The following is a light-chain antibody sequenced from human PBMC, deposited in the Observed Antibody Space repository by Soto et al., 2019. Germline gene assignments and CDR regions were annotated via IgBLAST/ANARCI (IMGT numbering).Light chain of an antibody. CDR3: SSYTGSSTHVV. Sequence: QSVLTQPASVSGSPGQSITISCTGTSSDVGGYNYVSWYQQHPGKAPKLMIYEVRNRPSGVPNRFSGSKSGTTASLTISGLQAEDEADYYCSSYTGSSTHVVFGGGTKLTVL. CDR2: EVR. J-gene: IGLJ2*01. V-gene: IGLV2-14*01. CDR1: SSDVGGYNY.